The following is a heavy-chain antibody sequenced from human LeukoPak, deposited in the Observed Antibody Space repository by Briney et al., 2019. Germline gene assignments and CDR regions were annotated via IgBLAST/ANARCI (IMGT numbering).Heavy chain of an antibody. CDR1: GGFVIRGGYY. D-gene: IGHD6-6*01. V-gene: IGHV4-61*08. J-gene: IGHJ4*02. Sequence: SETLSFTCTVSGGFVIRGGYYWSWIRQPPGKGLEWIGYVFNSEGTNYSPSLRSRVTISADTSKNQFSLKLTSVTAADTAIYYCARGSNYFDYWGQGILVTVSS. CDR3: ARGSNYFDY. CDR2: VFNSEGT.